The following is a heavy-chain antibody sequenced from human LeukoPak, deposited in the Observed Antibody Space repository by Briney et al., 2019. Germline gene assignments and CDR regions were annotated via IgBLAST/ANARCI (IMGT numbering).Heavy chain of an antibody. Sequence: GGSLRLSCAASGFTVSSNYMSWVRQAPGKGLEWVSVIYSGGSTYYADSVKGRFTISSDDSKNSLYLQMNSLKTEDTAVYYCAIRGFAFDIWGQGAMVTVSS. CDR1: GFTVSSNY. V-gene: IGHV3-66*01. D-gene: IGHD3-3*02. CDR2: IYSGGST. CDR3: AIRGFAFDI. J-gene: IGHJ3*02.